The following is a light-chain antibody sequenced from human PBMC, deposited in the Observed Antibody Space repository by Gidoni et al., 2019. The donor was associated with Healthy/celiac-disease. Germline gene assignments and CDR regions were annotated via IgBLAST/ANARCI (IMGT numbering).Light chain of an antibody. J-gene: IGKJ2*03. CDR1: QSLLYSNGYNY. CDR3: MQALQTPNS. V-gene: IGKV2-28*01. CDR2: LGS. Sequence: DIVMTQSPLSLSVTPGEPASISCRSSQSLLYSNGYNYLDWYLQKPGQSPQLLIYLGSNRASGVPDRFSGSESGTDFTLKISRVEAEDVGVYYCMQALQTPNSFXQXTKLXIK.